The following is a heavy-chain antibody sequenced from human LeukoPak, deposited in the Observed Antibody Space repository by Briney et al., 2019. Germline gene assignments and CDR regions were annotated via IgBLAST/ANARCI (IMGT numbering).Heavy chain of an antibody. CDR2: INSDGSST. CDR3: ARDQYYYDSSGYSTDLGY. V-gene: IGHV3-74*01. Sequence: PGGSLRLSCAASGFTFSSYAMSWVRQAPGKGLVWVSRINSDGSSTSYADSVKGRFTISRDNAKDTLYLQMNSLRAEDTAVYYCARDQYYYDSSGYSTDLGYWGQGTLVTVSS. CDR1: GFTFSSYA. D-gene: IGHD3-22*01. J-gene: IGHJ4*02.